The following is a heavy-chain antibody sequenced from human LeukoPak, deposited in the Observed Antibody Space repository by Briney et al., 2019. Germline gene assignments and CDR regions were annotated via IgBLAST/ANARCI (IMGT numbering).Heavy chain of an antibody. CDR2: INPNSGGT. V-gene: IGHV1-2*02. J-gene: IGHJ4*02. CDR3: ARDRPLDADDYYGFYYFDY. Sequence: ASVKVSCKASGYTFTGYYLHWVRQAPGQGLEWMGWINPNSGGTNHAQKFQGRVTMTRDTSISTAYMELSRLRSDDTAVYYCARDRPLDADDYYGFYYFDYWGQGTLVTVSS. CDR1: GYTFTGYY. D-gene: IGHD3-10*01.